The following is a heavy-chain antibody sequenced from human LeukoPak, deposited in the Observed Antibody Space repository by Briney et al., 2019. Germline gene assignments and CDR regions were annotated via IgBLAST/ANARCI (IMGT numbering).Heavy chain of an antibody. CDR1: GGSISSYY. J-gene: IGHJ3*02. Sequence: SETLSLTCTVSGGSISSYYWSWIRQPPGKGLEWIGYIYYSGSTNYNPSLKSRVTISVDTSKNQFSLKLSSVTVADTAVYYCARHWTYGSGSYPLYAFDIWGQGTMVTVSS. CDR2: IYYSGST. D-gene: IGHD3-10*01. V-gene: IGHV4-59*08. CDR3: ARHWTYGSGSYPLYAFDI.